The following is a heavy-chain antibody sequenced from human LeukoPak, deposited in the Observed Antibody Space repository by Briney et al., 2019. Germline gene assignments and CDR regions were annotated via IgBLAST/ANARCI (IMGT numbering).Heavy chain of an antibody. CDR3: ARHSRSAYTGYENAFDI. J-gene: IGHJ3*02. Sequence: SETLSLTCTVSGDSISSSSYCWDWVRQPPGKGLEWIGNIYNSANTHYNPSLKTRITMSVDTSKNQFSLKLNSVTAADTGIYYCARHSRSAYTGYENAFDIWGQGTMVTVSS. V-gene: IGHV4-39*01. CDR2: IYNSANT. D-gene: IGHD5-12*01. CDR1: GDSISSSSYC.